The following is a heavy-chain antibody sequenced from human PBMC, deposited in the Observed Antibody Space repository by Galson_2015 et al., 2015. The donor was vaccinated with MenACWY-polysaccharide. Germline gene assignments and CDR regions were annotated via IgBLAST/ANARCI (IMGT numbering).Heavy chain of an antibody. Sequence: SLRLSCAASGFTFGNYPMTWVRQAPGKGPEWVAVISGSGGNPYYADSVTGRFTISRDDSKNTLDVQMNALRVEDTAVYYCAKVRWRGWLSKGGYFDLGGRRTLVTVSS. D-gene: IGHD6-19*01. CDR3: AKVRWRGWLSKGGYFDL. V-gene: IGHV3-23*01. CDR1: GFTFGNYP. CDR2: ISGSGGNP. J-gene: IGHJ2*01.